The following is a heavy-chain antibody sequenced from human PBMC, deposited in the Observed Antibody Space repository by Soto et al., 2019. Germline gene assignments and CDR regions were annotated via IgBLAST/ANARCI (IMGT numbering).Heavy chain of an antibody. D-gene: IGHD3-9*01. Sequence: RLSCSASGFTFSEYSMHWVRQAPGKGLQYVSTISSDGDITYYADSVKGRSTISRDNSKNTLYLRMNSLRPEDTAVYYCVKVSTFYDILTGYYSTNFFDPWGQGTLVTVSS. CDR1: GFTFSEYS. CDR2: ISSDGDIT. CDR3: VKVSTFYDILTGYYSTNFFDP. V-gene: IGHV3-64D*06. J-gene: IGHJ5*02.